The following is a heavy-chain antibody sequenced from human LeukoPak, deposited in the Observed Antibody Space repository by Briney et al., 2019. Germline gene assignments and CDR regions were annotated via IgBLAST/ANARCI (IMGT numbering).Heavy chain of an antibody. CDR1: GFTFSSYA. V-gene: IGHV3-23*01. D-gene: IGHD3-10*01. CDR3: AKKPGYYYSSGSYYLDY. CDR2: ISGGGGST. Sequence: GGSLRLSCAASGFTFSSYAMSWVRQAPGKGLEWVSVISGGGGSTYYADSVKGRFTTSRDNSKNTLYLQMNSLRAEDTAVYYCAKKPGYYYSSGSYYLDYWGQGTLVTVSS. J-gene: IGHJ4*02.